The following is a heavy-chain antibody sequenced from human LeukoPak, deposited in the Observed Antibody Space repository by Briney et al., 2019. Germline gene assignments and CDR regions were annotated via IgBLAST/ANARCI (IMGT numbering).Heavy chain of an antibody. V-gene: IGHV4-39*07. Sequence: SETLSLTCTVSGGSISSSSYYWGWIRQPPWKGLEWIGSIYYSGSTYYNPSLKSRVTISVDTSKNQFSLKLSSVTAADTAVYYCAREGRSGWYPIYYYYYYMDVWGKGTTVTVSS. CDR2: IYYSGST. CDR3: AREGRSGWYPIYYYYYYMDV. CDR1: GGSISSSSYY. D-gene: IGHD6-19*01. J-gene: IGHJ6*03.